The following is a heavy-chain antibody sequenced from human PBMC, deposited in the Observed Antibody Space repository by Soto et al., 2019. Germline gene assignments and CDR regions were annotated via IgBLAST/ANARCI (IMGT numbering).Heavy chain of an antibody. Sequence: QVQLVQSGAEVKKPGSSVKVSCRASGGTFSSYAISWVRQAPGQGLEWMGRIIPILGMTNYAQNFQGRVTITSDKSTSTAYMDLNSLRSEDTAVYYCACNTCITSAGTFDIWGQGTMVTVSS. J-gene: IGHJ3*02. V-gene: IGHV1-69*02. D-gene: IGHD6-13*01. CDR1: GGTFSSYA. CDR3: ACNTCITSAGTFDI. CDR2: IIPILGMT.